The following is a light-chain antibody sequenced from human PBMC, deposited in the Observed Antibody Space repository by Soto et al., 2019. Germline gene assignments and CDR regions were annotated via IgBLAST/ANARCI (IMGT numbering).Light chain of an antibody. V-gene: IGLV1-40*01. CDR3: QYYDSRLSGYV. CDR1: SSNIGAGYE. CDR2: ENN. J-gene: IGLJ1*01. Sequence: QSVLTQPPSVSEAPGQRVTISCTGSSSNIGAGYEAHWYQQVPGTAPKLLIYENNNRPSGVPDRFSGSKSGTSASLAITGLQAEDEAEYYCQYYDSRLSGYVFGTGTKLTVL.